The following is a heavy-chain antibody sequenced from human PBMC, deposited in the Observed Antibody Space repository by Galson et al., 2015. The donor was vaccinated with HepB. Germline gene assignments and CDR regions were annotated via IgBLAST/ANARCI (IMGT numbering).Heavy chain of an antibody. Sequence: SVKVSCKASGYTFTSYGISWVRQAPGQGLEWMGWISAYNGNTNYAQKLQGRVTMTTDTSTSTAYMELRSLRSDDTAVYYCARDTFCGGDCYSSRPVDYWGQGTLVTVSS. CDR3: ARDTFCGGDCYSSRPVDY. CDR2: ISAYNGNT. V-gene: IGHV1-18*04. CDR1: GYTFTSYG. J-gene: IGHJ4*02. D-gene: IGHD2-21*02.